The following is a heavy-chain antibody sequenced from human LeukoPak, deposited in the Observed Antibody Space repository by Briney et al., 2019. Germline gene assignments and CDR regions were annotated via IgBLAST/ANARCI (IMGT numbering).Heavy chain of an antibody. CDR3: ARVTDYGDYLDY. Sequence: PSETLSLTCTVSVGSISSYYWSWIRQPPATGLEGIGYIYYSGSTNYNPSLNSPDTISVDTSKNQFSLKLSSVTAADTAVYYCARVTDYGDYLDYWGQGTLVTVSS. CDR1: VGSISSYY. J-gene: IGHJ4*02. V-gene: IGHV4-59*01. CDR2: IYYSGST. D-gene: IGHD4-17*01.